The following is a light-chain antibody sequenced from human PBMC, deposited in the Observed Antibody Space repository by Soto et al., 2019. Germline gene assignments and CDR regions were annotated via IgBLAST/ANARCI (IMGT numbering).Light chain of an antibody. Sequence: DIQMTQSPSTLSASVGDTVTITCRASQRMSGRLAWHQQKPGNAPQLLIFDVSSLKRGVPPRFSGGGAGTEFTLTSSRLQPDDFATYCCQQYDSFSVTFGQGTKVEIK. V-gene: IGKV1-5*01. CDR1: QRMSGR. CDR2: DVS. J-gene: IGKJ1*01. CDR3: QQYDSFSVT.